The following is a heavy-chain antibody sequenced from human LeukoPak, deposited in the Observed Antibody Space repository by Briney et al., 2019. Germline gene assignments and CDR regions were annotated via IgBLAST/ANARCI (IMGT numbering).Heavy chain of an antibody. Sequence: SETLSLTCAVYAGSFSGYYWSWIRQPPGKGLEWIGEINHSGSTNYNPSLKSRVTISVDTSKNQFSLKLSSVTAADTAVYYCARGKRGYSYGLDYWGQGTLVTVSS. CDR3: ARGKRGYSYGLDY. V-gene: IGHV4-34*01. D-gene: IGHD5-18*01. CDR1: AGSFSGYY. CDR2: INHSGST. J-gene: IGHJ4*02.